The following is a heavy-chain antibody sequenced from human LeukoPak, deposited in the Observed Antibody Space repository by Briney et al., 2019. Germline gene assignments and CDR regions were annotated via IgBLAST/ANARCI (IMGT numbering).Heavy chain of an antibody. CDR3: ARGSEYFQH. Sequence: GGSLRLSCADSGFTVSSNSMSWVRQAPGKGLEWVSIIYSGGNTFHADSVKARFSISRDESRDTVYLQMNSLRAEDTTVYYCARGSEYFQHWGQGTLVTVSS. J-gene: IGHJ1*01. CDR2: IYSGGNT. V-gene: IGHV3-66*01. CDR1: GFTVSSNS.